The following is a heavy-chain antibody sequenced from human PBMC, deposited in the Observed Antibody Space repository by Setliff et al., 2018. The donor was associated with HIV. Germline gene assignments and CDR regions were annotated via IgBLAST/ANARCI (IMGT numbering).Heavy chain of an antibody. CDR2: IYYSGST. J-gene: IGHJ3*02. D-gene: IGHD3-3*01. CDR1: GGSISSSSYY. Sequence: SETLSLTCTVSGGSISSSSYYWGWIRQPPGEGLEWIGSIYYSGSTYYNPSLKSRVTISVDTSKNQFSLKLSSVTAADTAVYYCARETYYNFWSGYLGADDFDIWGQGTMVTVSS. CDR3: ARETYYNFWSGYLGADDFDI. V-gene: IGHV4-39*07.